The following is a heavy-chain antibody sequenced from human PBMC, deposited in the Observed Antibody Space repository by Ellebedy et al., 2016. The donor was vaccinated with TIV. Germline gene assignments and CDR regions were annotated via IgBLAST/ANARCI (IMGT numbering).Heavy chain of an antibody. V-gene: IGHV3-30-3*01. Sequence: GESLKISXAASGFTFSSYAMHWVRQAPGKGLEWVAVISYDGSNKYYADSVKGRFTISRDNSKNTLYLQMNSLRAEDTAVYYCARDPGDSGYDQYYFDYWGQGTLVTVSS. D-gene: IGHD5-12*01. J-gene: IGHJ4*02. CDR2: ISYDGSNK. CDR1: GFTFSSYA. CDR3: ARDPGDSGYDQYYFDY.